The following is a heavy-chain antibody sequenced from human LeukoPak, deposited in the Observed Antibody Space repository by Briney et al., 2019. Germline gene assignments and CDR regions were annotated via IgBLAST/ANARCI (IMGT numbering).Heavy chain of an antibody. Sequence: GGSLRLSCSASGFNFRKTWMQWVRQAPGKGLMWVSQINDDGKITGYADSVKGRFTVSRDNGKNTLYLHMKSLGAEDTAVYYCARDVSYGRMDVWGQGTTVIVSS. CDR1: GFNFRKTW. D-gene: IGHD4-17*01. J-gene: IGHJ6*02. V-gene: IGHV3-74*01. CDR3: ARDVSYGRMDV. CDR2: INDDGKIT.